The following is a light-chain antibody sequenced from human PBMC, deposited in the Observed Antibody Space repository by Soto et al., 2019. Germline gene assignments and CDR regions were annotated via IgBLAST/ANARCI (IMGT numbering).Light chain of an antibody. Sequence: QSALAQPASVSGSPGQSITISCTGTSSDVGGYDYVSWYQLHPGKAPKLMVFEVNNRPSGASYRFSGSKPGNTASLTISGLQAEDEADYFCSSYSISTAYLFGTGTKVTVL. CDR2: EVN. J-gene: IGLJ1*01. CDR3: SSYSISTAYL. CDR1: SSDVGGYDY. V-gene: IGLV2-14*01.